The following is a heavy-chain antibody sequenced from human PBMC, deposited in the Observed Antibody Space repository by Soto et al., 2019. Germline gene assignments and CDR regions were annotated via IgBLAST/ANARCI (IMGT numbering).Heavy chain of an antibody. J-gene: IGHJ4*02. Sequence: QVQLVESGGGVVQPGRSLRLSCAASGFTFSSYGMHWVRQAPGKGLEWVAVISYDGSNEYYADSVQGRFTISRDNSKNTLYLQMNSLRADDTAVYYCAKDAGGSSYFDYWGQGTLVTVSS. V-gene: IGHV3-30*18. CDR1: GFTFSSYG. D-gene: IGHD1-26*01. CDR2: ISYDGSNE. CDR3: AKDAGGSSYFDY.